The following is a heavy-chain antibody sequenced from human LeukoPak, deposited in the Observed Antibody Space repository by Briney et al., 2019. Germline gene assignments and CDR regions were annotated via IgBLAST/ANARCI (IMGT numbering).Heavy chain of an antibody. J-gene: IGHJ3*01. CDR2: IHTSGSN. CDR1: GVSISPYY. Sequence: SETLSLTCAVSGVSISPYYWAWIRQPPGKGLEWIGYIHTSGSNNQHPSLKSRVTISVDKPKNHFSLRLTSVTAADTAVYYCARLSAAVHLGAFDLWGQGTMVTVSS. CDR3: ARLSAAVHLGAFDL. D-gene: IGHD3-3*01. V-gene: IGHV4-4*09.